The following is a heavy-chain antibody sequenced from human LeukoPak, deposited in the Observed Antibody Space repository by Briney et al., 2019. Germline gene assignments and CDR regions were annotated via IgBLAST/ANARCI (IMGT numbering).Heavy chain of an antibody. CDR1: GFSLSSDA. J-gene: IGHJ4*02. Sequence: GGSLRLSCAASGFSLSSDAVSWVRQAPRKGLGSVSAISGSGGSTCYADSVKGRFTISRDNSKNTLYLQMTSLRAEDTAVYYCAKKEDTAMVHYYFDYWGQGTLVTVSS. CDR2: ISGSGGST. D-gene: IGHD5-18*01. CDR3: AKKEDTAMVHYYFDY. V-gene: IGHV3-23*01.